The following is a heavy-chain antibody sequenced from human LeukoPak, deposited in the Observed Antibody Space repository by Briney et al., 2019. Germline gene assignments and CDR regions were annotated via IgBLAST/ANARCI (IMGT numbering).Heavy chain of an antibody. J-gene: IGHJ4*02. CDR2: ISYDGSNK. Sequence: GRSLRLSCAAHGFTFSSYGMHWVRQAPGKGLEWVAVISYDGSNKYYADSVKGRFTISRDNSKNTLYLQMNSLRVEDTAVYYCAPEGDGYILFDYWGQGTLVTVSS. D-gene: IGHD5-24*01. CDR3: APEGDGYILFDY. V-gene: IGHV3-30*03. CDR1: GFTFSSYG.